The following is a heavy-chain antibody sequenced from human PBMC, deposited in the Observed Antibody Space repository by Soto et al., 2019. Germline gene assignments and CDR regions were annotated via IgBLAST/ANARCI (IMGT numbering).Heavy chain of an antibody. Sequence: GESLKISCKGSGYSFTSYWIGWVRQMPGKGLECMGIIYPGDSDTRYSPSFQGQVTISADKSISTAYLQWSSLKASDTAMYYCARHILLGISPRDYYSMVVWGQGTAVNGSS. CDR2: IYPGDSDT. CDR1: GYSFTSYW. D-gene: IGHD6-13*01. CDR3: ARHILLGISPRDYYSMVV. J-gene: IGHJ6*03. V-gene: IGHV5-51*01.